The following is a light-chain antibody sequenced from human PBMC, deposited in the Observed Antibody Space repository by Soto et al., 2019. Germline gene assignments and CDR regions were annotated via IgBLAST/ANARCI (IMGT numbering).Light chain of an antibody. Sequence: QAVVTQSPSASGTPGQGVSISCSGSTSNIGTHTVNWYQHVPGTAPKLLIYSDNQRPSAVPGRFSGSKSGTSAFLAISGLLSEDEADYYCATWDDSLNVVFGGGTKLTVL. CDR3: ATWDDSLNVV. V-gene: IGLV1-44*01. J-gene: IGLJ2*01. CDR1: TSNIGTHT. CDR2: SDN.